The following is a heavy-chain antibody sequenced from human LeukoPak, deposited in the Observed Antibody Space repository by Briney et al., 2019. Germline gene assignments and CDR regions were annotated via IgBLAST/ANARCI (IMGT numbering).Heavy chain of an antibody. V-gene: IGHV4-59*08. CDR1: GGSISSYY. CDR2: IYYSGST. J-gene: IGHJ4*02. Sequence: SETLSLTCTVSGGSISSYYWSWIRQPPGKGLEWIGYIYYSGSTNYNPPLKSRVTISVDTSKNQFSLKLSSVTAADTAVYYCARRPSGWYRRFDYWGQGTLVTVSS. D-gene: IGHD6-19*01. CDR3: ARRPSGWYRRFDY.